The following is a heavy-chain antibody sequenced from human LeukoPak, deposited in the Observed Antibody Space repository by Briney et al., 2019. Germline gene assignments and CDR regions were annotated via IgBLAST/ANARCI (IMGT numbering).Heavy chain of an antibody. CDR1: GYTFTSYG. J-gene: IGHJ4*02. D-gene: IGHD3-10*01. V-gene: IGHV1-18*01. CDR3: ARESHVTREDY. CDR2: ISANDGNT. Sequence: GASVKVPCKASGYTFTSYGISWVRQAPGQGLEWMGWISANDGNTDYPQKLQGRVTMTTDTSTSTAYMELRSLRSDDTAVYYCARESHVTREDYWGQGTLVTVSS.